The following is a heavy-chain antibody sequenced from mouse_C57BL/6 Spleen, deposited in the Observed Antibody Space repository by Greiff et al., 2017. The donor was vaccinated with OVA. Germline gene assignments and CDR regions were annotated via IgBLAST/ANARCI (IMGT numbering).Heavy chain of an antibody. J-gene: IGHJ4*01. V-gene: IGHV5-17*01. CDR2: ISSGSSTI. CDR1: GFTFSDYG. Sequence: EVQGVESGGGLVKPGGSLKLSCAASGFTFSDYGMHWVRQAPETGLEWVAYISSGSSTIYYADTVKGRFTISRDNAKNTLFLQMTSLRSEDTAMYYCAREYYDGIYYYAMDYGGQGTSVTVSS. CDR3: AREYYDGIYYYAMDY. D-gene: IGHD1-1*01.